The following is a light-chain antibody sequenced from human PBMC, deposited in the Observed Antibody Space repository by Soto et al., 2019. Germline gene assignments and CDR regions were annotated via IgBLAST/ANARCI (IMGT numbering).Light chain of an antibody. CDR3: QQYKTSST. J-gene: IGKJ2*01. V-gene: IGKV1-5*01. Sequence: DIQMTQSPSTLSASVGDRVTITCRASQTIDNYLAWYQLKPGKAPKVLIYDVSTLQSGVPSRFSGSGSGTEFTLTINGLQPDDFTSYYCQQYKTSSTFGQGTELEIK. CDR1: QTIDNY. CDR2: DVS.